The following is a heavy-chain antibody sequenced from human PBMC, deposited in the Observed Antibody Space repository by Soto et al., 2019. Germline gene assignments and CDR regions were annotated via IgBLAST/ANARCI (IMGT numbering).Heavy chain of an antibody. CDR2: IYYSGST. CDR3: ARLLWFWELSTTEYRSFFDY. Sequence: QVQLQESGPGLVKPSQTLSLTCTVSGGSISSGDYYWSWIRQPPGKGLEWIGYIYYSGSTYYNPSLKSRVTISADTSKNQFSLKLSSVTAADTAVYYCARLLWFWELSTTEYRSFFDYWGQGTLVTVSS. D-gene: IGHD3-10*01. J-gene: IGHJ4*02. V-gene: IGHV4-30-4*01. CDR1: GGSISSGDYY.